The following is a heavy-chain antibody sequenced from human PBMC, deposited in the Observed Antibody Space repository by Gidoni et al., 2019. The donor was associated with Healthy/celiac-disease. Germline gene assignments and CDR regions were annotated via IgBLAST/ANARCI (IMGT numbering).Heavy chain of an antibody. CDR1: GFTFSSYG. Sequence: QVQLVESGGGVVQPGRSLRLSCAASGFTFSSYGMHWVRQAPGKGLEWVAVIWYDVSNKYYAASVKGRFIISRDNSKNTLYLQMNSLRAEDTAVYYCARGGDIVVVTAISALNYWGQGTLVTVSS. D-gene: IGHD2-21*02. CDR2: IWYDVSNK. CDR3: ARGGDIVVVTAISALNY. V-gene: IGHV3-33*01. J-gene: IGHJ4*02.